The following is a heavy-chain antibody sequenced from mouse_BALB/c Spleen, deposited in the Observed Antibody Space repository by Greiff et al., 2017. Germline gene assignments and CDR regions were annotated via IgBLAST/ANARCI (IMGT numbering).Heavy chain of an antibody. J-gene: IGHJ3*01. D-gene: IGHD4-1*01. V-gene: IGHV8-8*01. Sequence: QVTLKVSGPGILQPSQTLSPTCSFSGFSLSTSGMGVGWIRQPSGKGLEWLAHIWWDDDKRYNPALKSRLTISKDTSSNQVFLKIASVDTADTATYYCARIGRLTGTGFAYWGQGTLVTVSA. CDR2: IWWDDDK. CDR1: GFSLSTSGMG. CDR3: ARIGRLTGTGFAY.